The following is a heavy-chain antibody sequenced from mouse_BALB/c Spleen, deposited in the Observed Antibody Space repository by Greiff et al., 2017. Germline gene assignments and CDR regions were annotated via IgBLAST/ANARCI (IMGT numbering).Heavy chain of an antibody. CDR1: GFTFTDYY. Sequence: DVKLVESGGGFVQPGGSLRLSCATSGFTFTDYYMSWVRQPPGKALEWLGFIRTKANGYTTEYSAPVKGRFTISRDNSQSILYLQMNTLRAEDSATYYCARDYYGSSAYWGQGTLVTVSA. J-gene: IGHJ3*01. D-gene: IGHD1-1*01. V-gene: IGHV7-3*02. CDR3: ARDYYGSSAY. CDR2: IRTKANGYTT.